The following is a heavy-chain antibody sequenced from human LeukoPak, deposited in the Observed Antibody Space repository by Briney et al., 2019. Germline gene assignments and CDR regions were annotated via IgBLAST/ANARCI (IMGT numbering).Heavy chain of an antibody. CDR1: GFTVSSNY. V-gene: IGHV3-7*01. J-gene: IGHJ5*01. CDR2: IKPDGSEK. CDR3: VRGGTYWTVS. Sequence: GGSLRLSCAASGFTVSSNYMSWVRQAPGKGLEWVATIKPDGSEKYHVDSVSGRFTISRDNTNDSLFLQMNSLRVGDTAVYYCVRGGTYWTVSWGQGTLGNVS.